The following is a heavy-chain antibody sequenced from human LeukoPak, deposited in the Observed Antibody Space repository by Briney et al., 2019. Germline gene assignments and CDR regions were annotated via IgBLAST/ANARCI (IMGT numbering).Heavy chain of an antibody. D-gene: IGHD3-22*01. J-gene: IGHJ3*02. CDR1: GYTLTAYY. Sequence: ASVKVSCRASGYTLTAYYLHWVRQAPGQGLEWMGRINPNSGGTTYAQKFQGRVTMTRYTSIGTAYMELSSLRSDDTALYYCARPYYESSGLYVDAFDIWGQGTMVTVSS. CDR2: INPNSGGT. V-gene: IGHV1-2*06. CDR3: ARPYYESSGLYVDAFDI.